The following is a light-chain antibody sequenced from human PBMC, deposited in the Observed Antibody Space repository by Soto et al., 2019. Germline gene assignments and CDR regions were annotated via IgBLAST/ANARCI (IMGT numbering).Light chain of an antibody. CDR1: SSDIGGYNY. CDR2: EVS. CDR3: SSYTTSSTVL. Sequence: QSALSQPACVSFSPGQSITISCTGTSSDIGGYNYVSWYQQHPGKAPKLMIYEVSNRPSGVSNRFSGSKSGNTASLTISGLQAEDEADYYCSSYTTSSTVLFAGGTKVTVL. V-gene: IGLV2-14*01. J-gene: IGLJ2*01.